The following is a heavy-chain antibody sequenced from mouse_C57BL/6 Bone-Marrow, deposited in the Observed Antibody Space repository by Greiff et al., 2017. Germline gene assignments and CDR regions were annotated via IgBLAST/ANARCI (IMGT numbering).Heavy chain of an antibody. Sequence: QVQLQQSGPELVKPGASVKISCKASGYAFSSSWMNWVKQRPGKGLEWIGRIYPGDGDTNYNGKFKGKAKLTADKSSSTAYMQLSSLTSEDSAVYFCAPGTNYWGQGTSLTVSS. D-gene: IGHD4-1*01. CDR2: IYPGDGDT. CDR3: APGTNY. J-gene: IGHJ2*02. CDR1: GYAFSSSW. V-gene: IGHV1-82*01.